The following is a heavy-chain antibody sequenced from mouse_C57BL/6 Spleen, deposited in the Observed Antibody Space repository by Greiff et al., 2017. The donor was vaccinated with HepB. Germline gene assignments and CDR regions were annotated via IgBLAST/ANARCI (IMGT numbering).Heavy chain of an antibody. D-gene: IGHD1-2*01. Sequence: QVQLKQPGTELVKPGASVKLSCKASGYTFTSYWMHWVKQRPGQGLEWIGNINPSNGGTNYNEKFKSKATLTVDKSSSTAYMQLSSLTSEDSAVDDCARSELRRGFDVWGTGTTVTVSS. V-gene: IGHV1-53*01. CDR2: INPSNGGT. CDR3: ARSELRRGFDV. J-gene: IGHJ1*03. CDR1: GYTFTSYW.